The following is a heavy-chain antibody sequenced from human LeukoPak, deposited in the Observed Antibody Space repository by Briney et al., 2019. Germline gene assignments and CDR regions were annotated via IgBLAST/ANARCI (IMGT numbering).Heavy chain of an antibody. J-gene: IGHJ4*02. CDR2: ISGSGGGT. CDR1: GFTFSSNA. Sequence: GGSLRLSCAASGFTFSSNAMSWVRQAPGKGLEWVSAISGSGGGTYYADSVKGRFTISRDNSKNTLYLQMNSLRAEDTAVYYCAKGRDSSWYESFDYWGQGSLVTVSS. D-gene: IGHD6-13*01. CDR3: AKGRDSSWYESFDY. V-gene: IGHV3-23*01.